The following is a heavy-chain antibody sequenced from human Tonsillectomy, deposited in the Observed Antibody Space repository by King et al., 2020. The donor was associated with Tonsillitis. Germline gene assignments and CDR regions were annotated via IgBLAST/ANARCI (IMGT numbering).Heavy chain of an antibody. J-gene: IGHJ4*02. Sequence: VQLPQWGAGLLKPSETLSLTCAVYGGSFSGYYWSWIRQPPGKGLEWIGEINHSGNTNYNPSLKSRVTISVDTSKNQFSLKLNSVTAADTAVYYCARGGLGGDTRDFDYWGQGALVTVSS. D-gene: IGHD2-2*01. CDR3: ARGGLGGDTRDFDY. CDR2: INHSGNT. CDR1: GGSFSGYY. V-gene: IGHV4-34*01.